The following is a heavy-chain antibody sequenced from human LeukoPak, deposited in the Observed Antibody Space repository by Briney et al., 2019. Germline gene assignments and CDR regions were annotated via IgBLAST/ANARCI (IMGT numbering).Heavy chain of an antibody. CDR1: GYTFTSYD. CDR2: ISAYNGNT. D-gene: IGHD3-10*01. CDR3: ARDRVTTMVRGVIEDGSDY. Sequence: ASVKVSCTASGYTFTSYDINWVRQAPGQGLEWMGWISAYNGNTNYAQKLQGRVTMTTDTSTSTAYMELRSLRSDDAAVYYCARDRVTTMVRGVIEDGSDYWGQGTLVTVSS. V-gene: IGHV1-18*01. J-gene: IGHJ4*02.